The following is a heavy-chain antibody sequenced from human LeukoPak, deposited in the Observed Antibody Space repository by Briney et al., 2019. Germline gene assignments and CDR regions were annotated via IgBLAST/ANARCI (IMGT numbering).Heavy chain of an antibody. CDR2: IYDSGST. J-gene: IGHJ5*02. D-gene: IGHD5-18*01. CDR3: ARGGYGLPDT. CDR1: GGSINNYY. V-gene: IGHV4-59*01. Sequence: SETLSLTCAVSGGSINNYYWSWIRQPPGKGLEWIGYIYDSGSTNCNPSLKSRVTIPVDTSKNQFSLKLSSVTAADMAVYHCARGGYGLPDTWGQGTLVTVSS.